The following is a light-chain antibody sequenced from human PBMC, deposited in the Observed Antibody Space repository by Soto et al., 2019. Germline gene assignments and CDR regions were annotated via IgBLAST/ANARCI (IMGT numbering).Light chain of an antibody. CDR2: DVS. CDR3: CSYAGSYTYV. Sequence: QSALTQPRSVSGSPGQSVTISCTGTSSDVVGYNYVSWYQQHPGKDPKLLIYDVSKRPSGVPDRFSGSKSGNTASLTISGLQAEDEADYYCCSYAGSYTYVVGTGTKLTVL. CDR1: SSDVVGYNY. V-gene: IGLV2-11*01. J-gene: IGLJ1*01.